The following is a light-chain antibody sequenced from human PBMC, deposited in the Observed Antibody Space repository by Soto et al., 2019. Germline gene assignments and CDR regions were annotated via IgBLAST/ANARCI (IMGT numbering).Light chain of an antibody. V-gene: IGKV3-11*01. CDR2: DAS. Sequence: EIVLTQSPATLSVSPGERATLSCRASQSVSSDLAWYQQKPGQAPRLVIYDASNRATGIPARFSGSASGTDFTLTISSLEPEDFAVYYYQQRHSSPPLTFGGGTKVEIK. CDR3: QQRHSSPPLT. J-gene: IGKJ4*01. CDR1: QSVSSD.